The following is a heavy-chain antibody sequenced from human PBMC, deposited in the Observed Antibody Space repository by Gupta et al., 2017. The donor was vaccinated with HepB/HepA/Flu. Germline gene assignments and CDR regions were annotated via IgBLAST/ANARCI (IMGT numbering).Heavy chain of an antibody. J-gene: IGHJ3*02. CDR1: GFTFSSFE. V-gene: IGHV3-48*03. D-gene: IGHD6-19*01. Sequence: EVQLVESGGGLVQPGGSLRLSCTASGFTFSSFEMHWVRQAPGKGLDWFSYISSSGSTIYYADSVKGRFTISRDNAKNSLYLQMNSLRAEDTAVYYCAREIKGWYAFDIWGQGTMVTVSS. CDR2: ISSSGSTI. CDR3: AREIKGWYAFDI.